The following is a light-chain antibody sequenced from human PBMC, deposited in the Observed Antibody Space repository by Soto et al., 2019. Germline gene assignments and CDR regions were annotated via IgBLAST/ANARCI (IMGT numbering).Light chain of an antibody. CDR2: GAS. CDR3: HQYGSSPRT. J-gene: IGKJ1*01. V-gene: IGKV3-20*01. Sequence: EIVLTRSPGTLSLSPGERATLSCRASQSVTSNYLAWYQQKPGQAPRLLISGASSRATGIPDRFSGSGSGADFTLTISRLEPEDFAVYYCHQYGSSPRTFGQGTKVEIK. CDR1: QSVTSNY.